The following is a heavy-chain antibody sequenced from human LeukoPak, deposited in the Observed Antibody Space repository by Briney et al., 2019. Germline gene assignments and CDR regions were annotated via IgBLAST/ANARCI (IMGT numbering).Heavy chain of an antibody. V-gene: IGHV4-61*02. CDR1: GGSISSGSYY. D-gene: IGHD6-19*01. J-gene: IGHJ5*02. CDR2: IYTSGST. CDR3: ARGKSSGWYLNWFDP. Sequence: SETLSLTCTVSGGSISSGSYYWSWIRQPAGKGLEWIGRIYTSGSTNYNPSLKSRVTISVDTSKNQFSLKLSSVTAADTAVYYCARGKSSGWYLNWFDPWGQGTLVTVSS.